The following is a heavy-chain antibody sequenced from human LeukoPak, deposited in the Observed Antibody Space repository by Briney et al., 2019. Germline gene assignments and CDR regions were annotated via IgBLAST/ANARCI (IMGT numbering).Heavy chain of an antibody. J-gene: IGHJ2*01. Sequence: PGGSLRLSCAASGFTFNNYGMHWVRQAPGKGPEWVAFIRYDGSNKYYADSVKGRFTISRDNSKNTLYLQMNSLRAEDTAVYYCAKLLYWYIDLWGRGTLVTVSS. CDR1: GFTFNNYG. D-gene: IGHD2-15*01. V-gene: IGHV3-30*02. CDR2: IRYDGSNK. CDR3: AKLLYWYIDL.